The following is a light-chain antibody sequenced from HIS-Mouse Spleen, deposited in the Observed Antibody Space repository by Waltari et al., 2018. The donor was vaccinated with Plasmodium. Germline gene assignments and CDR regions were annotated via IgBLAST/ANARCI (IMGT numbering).Light chain of an antibody. CDR1: QSVSSY. J-gene: IGKJ4*01. CDR3: QQRSNWPRVLT. CDR2: DAS. V-gene: IGKV3-11*01. Sequence: EIVLTQSPATLSLSPGERATLSCRASQSVSSYLAWYPQKPGQAPRLLIYDASNGATGIPARFSGSGSGTDFTLTISSLEPEDFAVYYCQQRSNWPRVLTFGGGTKVEIK.